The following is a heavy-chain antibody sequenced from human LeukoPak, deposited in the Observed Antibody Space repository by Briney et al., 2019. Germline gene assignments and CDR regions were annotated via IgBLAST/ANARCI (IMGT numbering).Heavy chain of an antibody. J-gene: IGHJ3*02. CDR2: IFYSGST. D-gene: IGHD2-15*01. CDR3: ATWSVRMDAFDI. V-gene: IGHV4-59*02. CDR1: GGSVNNYF. Sequence: SETLSLTCSVSGGSVNNYFWSWIRQPPGKGLEWIGSIFYSGSTNYNPPLKSRVTTSVDTSKNQFSLKLSSVTAADTAVYYCATWSVRMDAFDIWGQGTMVTVSS.